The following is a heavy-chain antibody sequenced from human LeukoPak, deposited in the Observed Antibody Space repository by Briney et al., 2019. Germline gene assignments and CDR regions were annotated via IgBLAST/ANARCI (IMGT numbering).Heavy chain of an antibody. Sequence: PSETLSLTCAVYGGSFSGYYWSWIRQPPGKGLEWIGEINHSGSTNYNPSLKSRVTISVDTSKNQFSLKLSSVTAADTAVYYCARNYYYDSSGYFRGYGMDVWGQGTTVTVSS. J-gene: IGHJ6*02. D-gene: IGHD3-22*01. V-gene: IGHV4-34*01. CDR3: ARNYYYDSSGYFRGYGMDV. CDR2: INHSGST. CDR1: GGSFSGYY.